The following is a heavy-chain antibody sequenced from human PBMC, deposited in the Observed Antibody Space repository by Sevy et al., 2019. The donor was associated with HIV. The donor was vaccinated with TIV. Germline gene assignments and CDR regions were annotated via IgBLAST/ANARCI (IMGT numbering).Heavy chain of an antibody. V-gene: IGHV1-69*13. Sequence: ASVKVSCKASGGTFSSYAISWVRQAPGQGLEWMGGIIPIFGTANSAQKFQGRVTITADESTSTAYMELSSLRSEDTAGYYGARLARWLHFFDYWGQGTLVTVSS. D-gene: IGHD5-12*01. CDR2: IIPIFGTA. J-gene: IGHJ4*02. CDR1: GGTFSSYA. CDR3: ARLARWLHFFDY.